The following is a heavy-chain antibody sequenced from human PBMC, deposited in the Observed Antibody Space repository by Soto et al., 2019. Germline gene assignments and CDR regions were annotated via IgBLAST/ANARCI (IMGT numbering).Heavy chain of an antibody. D-gene: IGHD3-10*01. V-gene: IGHV4-34*01. J-gene: IGHJ3*02. CDR3: ARGPPGIFYYYGSWPAFDS. Sequence: QVQLQQWGAGLLKPSETLSLTCAGYGGSFSGYYWSWIRQPPGKGLEWIGEINHSGSTNYNPSLTRRVTISVDTSKDQCSLKLSSVTAADTAVYYCARGPPGIFYYYGSWPAFDSWGQGTMVTVSS. CDR2: INHSGST. CDR1: GGSFSGYY.